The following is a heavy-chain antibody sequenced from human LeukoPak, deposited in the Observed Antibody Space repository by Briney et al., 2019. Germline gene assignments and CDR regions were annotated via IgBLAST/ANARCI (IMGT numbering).Heavy chain of an antibody. J-gene: IGHJ5*02. CDR2: IYHRGIT. CDR1: GGSISGYY. V-gene: IGHV4-59*01. CDR3: ATERGGYDTSGNYYNWFDP. Sequence: PSETLSLTCKVSGGSISGYYWSWIRQSPGKGLEWIGNIYHRGITNYNPSLKSRVTISVDTSKNQVSLKLRSVTAADTAVYYCATERGGYDTSGNYYNWFDPWGQGTLVTVSS. D-gene: IGHD3-22*01.